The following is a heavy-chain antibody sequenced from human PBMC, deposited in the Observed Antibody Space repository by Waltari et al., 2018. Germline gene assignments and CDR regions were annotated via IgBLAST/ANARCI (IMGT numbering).Heavy chain of an antibody. CDR2: MNPNSGNT. CDR1: GYTFTSYD. V-gene: IGHV1-8*01. CDR3: ARGYSYGSILYYYYYGMDV. D-gene: IGHD5-18*01. Sequence: QVQLVQSGNEVKKPGASVKVSCKASGYTFTSYDINWVRQATGQGLEWMGWMNPNSGNTGYAQKFQGRVTMTRNTSRSTAYMELSSLRSEDTAVYYCARGYSYGSILYYYYYGMDVWGQGTTVTVSS. J-gene: IGHJ6*02.